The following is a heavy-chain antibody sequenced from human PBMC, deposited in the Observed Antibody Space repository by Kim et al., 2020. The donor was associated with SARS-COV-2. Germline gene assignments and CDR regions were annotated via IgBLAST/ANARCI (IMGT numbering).Heavy chain of an antibody. CDR3: ARHAFWGGYSGYDFKDY. CDR1: GGSISSSSYY. CDR2: IYYSGST. V-gene: IGHV4-39*01. Sequence: SETLSLSCTVSGGSISSSSYYWGWIRQPPGKGLEWFGSIYYSGSTYYNPSLKSRVTISVDTSKNQFSLKLSSVTAADTAVYYCARHAFWGGYSGYDFKDYWGQGTLVTVSS. J-gene: IGHJ4*02. D-gene: IGHD5-12*01.